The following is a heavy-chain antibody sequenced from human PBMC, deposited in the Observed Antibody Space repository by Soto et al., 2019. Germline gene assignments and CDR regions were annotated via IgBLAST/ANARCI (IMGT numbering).Heavy chain of an antibody. V-gene: IGHV4-30-2*01. J-gene: IGHJ5*02. CDR2: IYHSGST. Sequence: QLQLQESGSGLVKPSQTLSLTCAVSGGSISSGGYSWSWIRQPPGKGLEWIGYIYHSGSTYYNPSLKSRVTISVDRSKNQFSLKLSSVTAADTAVYYCAREGGNSYGPGSWFDPWGQGTLVTVSS. CDR3: AREGGNSYGPGSWFDP. D-gene: IGHD5-18*01. CDR1: GGSISSGGYS.